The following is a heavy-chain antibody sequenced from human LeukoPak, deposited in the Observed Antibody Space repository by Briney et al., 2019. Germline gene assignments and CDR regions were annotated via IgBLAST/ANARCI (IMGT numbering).Heavy chain of an antibody. Sequence: TLSLTYTVSGGSISSYYWSWIRQPPGKGLEWIGYIYYSGSTNYNPSLKSRVTISEDTSKNQFSLKLSSVTAADTAVYYCAREASITMVRGVIRQLDYWGQGTLVTVSS. J-gene: IGHJ4*02. CDR2: IYYSGST. V-gene: IGHV4-59*12. CDR3: AREASITMVRGVIRQLDY. CDR1: GGSISSYY. D-gene: IGHD3-10*01.